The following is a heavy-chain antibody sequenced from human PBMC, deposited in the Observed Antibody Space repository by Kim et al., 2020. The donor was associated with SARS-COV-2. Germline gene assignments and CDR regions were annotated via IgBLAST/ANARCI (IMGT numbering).Heavy chain of an antibody. CDR2: ISYDGSNK. CDR3: ARACSGSYYDGFEI. J-gene: IGHJ3*02. Sequence: GGSLRLSCAASGFTFSSYAMHWVRQAPGKGLEWVAVISYDGSNKYYADSVKGRFTISRDNSKNTLYLQMNSLRAEDTAVYYCARACSGSYYDGFEIWGLGTMVTVSS. CDR1: GFTFSSYA. V-gene: IGHV3-30-3*01. D-gene: IGHD1-26*01.